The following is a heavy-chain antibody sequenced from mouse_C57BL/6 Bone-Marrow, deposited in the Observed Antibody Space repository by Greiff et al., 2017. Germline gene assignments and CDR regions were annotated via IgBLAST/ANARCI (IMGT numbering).Heavy chain of an antibody. CDR1: GYSITSGYY. J-gene: IGHJ4*01. CDR2: ISYDGSN. Sequence: DVKLQESGPGLVKPSQSLSLTCSVTGYSITSGYYWNWIRQFPGNKLEWMGYISYDGSNNYNPSLKNRISITRDTSKNQFFLKLNSVTTEDTATYYCARERGYYYAMDYWGQGTSVTVSS. CDR3: ARERGYYYAMDY. V-gene: IGHV3-6*01.